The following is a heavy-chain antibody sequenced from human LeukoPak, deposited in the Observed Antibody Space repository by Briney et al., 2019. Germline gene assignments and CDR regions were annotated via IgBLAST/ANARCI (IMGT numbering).Heavy chain of an antibody. V-gene: IGHV4-30-2*01. CDR2: IYHSGST. J-gene: IGHJ4*02. D-gene: IGHD6-13*01. Sequence: SETLSLTCAVSGGSISSGGYSWSWIRQPPGKGLEWIGYIYHSGSTYYNPSLKSRVTISLDTSKNQFSLKLSSVTAADTAVYYCARGRSVSRPFDYWGQGTLVTVSS. CDR1: GGSISSGGYS. CDR3: ARGRSVSRPFDY.